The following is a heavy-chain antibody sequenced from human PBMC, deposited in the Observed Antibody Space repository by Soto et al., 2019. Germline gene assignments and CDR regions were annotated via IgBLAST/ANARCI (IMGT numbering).Heavy chain of an antibody. CDR3: ATQRRKATFGPLDF. CDR2: INPDSGAT. Sequence: ASVKVSCKXSGYTFTGYQMHWVRQAPGRGLEWMGWINPDSGATNYAQNFQGWVTMTRDTSITTAYMELSRLTSDDTAVYYCATQRRKATFGPLDFWGQGTLVTVSS. CDR1: GYTFTGYQ. D-gene: IGHD3-3*01. J-gene: IGHJ4*02. V-gene: IGHV1-2*04.